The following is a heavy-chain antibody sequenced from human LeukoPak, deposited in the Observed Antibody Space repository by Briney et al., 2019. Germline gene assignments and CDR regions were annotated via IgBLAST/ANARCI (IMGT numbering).Heavy chain of an antibody. CDR1: GFTFSSYA. D-gene: IGHD3-10*01. J-gene: IGHJ4*02. Sequence: GGSLRLSCAASGFTFSSYAMSWVRQAPGKGLEWVSAISGSGGSTYYADSVKGRFTISRDNSKNTLNLQMNSLRVEDTAVYYCAKDPGWFGELQGPLDYWGQGTLVTVSS. CDR2: ISGSGGST. V-gene: IGHV3-23*01. CDR3: AKDPGWFGELQGPLDY.